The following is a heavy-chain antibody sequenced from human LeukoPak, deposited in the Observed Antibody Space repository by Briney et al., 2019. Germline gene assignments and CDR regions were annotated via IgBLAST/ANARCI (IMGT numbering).Heavy chain of an antibody. CDR1: GFTFSSYW. CDR3: ARDEATGIVVVPAATDAFDI. J-gene: IGHJ3*02. D-gene: IGHD2-2*01. Sequence: PGGSLRLSCAASGFTFSSYWMSWVRQAPGMGLEWVANIKQDGSEKYYVDSVKGRFTISRDNAKNSLYLQMNSLRAEDTAVYYCARDEATGIVVVPAATDAFDIWGQGTMVTVSS. V-gene: IGHV3-7*01. CDR2: IKQDGSEK.